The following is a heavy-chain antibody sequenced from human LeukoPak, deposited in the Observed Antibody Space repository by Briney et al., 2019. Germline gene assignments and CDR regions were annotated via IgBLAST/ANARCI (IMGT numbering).Heavy chain of an antibody. Sequence: GGSLRLSCTTSGFTFGFYAMSWVRQAPGKGRDCVGFIRTKAYRGTTEYDASVKGRFTISRDDSKSIVYLQMNSLKTEDTAVYYCWVCYYDSSGYCDYWGEGTLVTVS. D-gene: IGHD3-22*01. V-gene: IGHV3-49*04. CDR3: WVCYYDSSGYCDY. J-gene: IGHJ4*02. CDR2: IRTKAYRGTT. CDR1: GFTFGFYA.